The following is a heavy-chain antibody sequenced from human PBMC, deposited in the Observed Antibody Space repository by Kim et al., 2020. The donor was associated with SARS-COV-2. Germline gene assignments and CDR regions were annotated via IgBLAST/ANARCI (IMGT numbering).Heavy chain of an antibody. CDR2: INQDGTEK. CDR1: GFPFSSYC. J-gene: IGHJ6*02. V-gene: IGHV3-7*01. D-gene: IGHD2-2*02. Sequence: GGSLRLSCAASGFPFSSYCMSWVRQAPGKGLEWVATINQDGTEKHYVASVRGRFTISRDYANNALYLQMNSLRADDTALYYCASLPIYCINTRCSTYYNGVDVWGQGTTVTISS. CDR3: ASLPIYCINTRCSTYYNGVDV.